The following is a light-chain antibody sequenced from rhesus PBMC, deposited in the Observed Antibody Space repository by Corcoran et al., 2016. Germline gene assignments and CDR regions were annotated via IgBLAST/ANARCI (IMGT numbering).Light chain of an antibody. V-gene: IGKV1-21*01. CDR2: RGS. CDR3: QQCKNVPYS. Sequence: DVQMTQSPSSLSASVGDRVTITCRASQGISIWLSWYQRKPGKAPKLLIYRGSSLQRGVPSRFSGSGSGTDFTLTISSLQSEDFATYFCQQCKNVPYSFGQGTKVKI. J-gene: IGKJ2*01. CDR1: QGISIW.